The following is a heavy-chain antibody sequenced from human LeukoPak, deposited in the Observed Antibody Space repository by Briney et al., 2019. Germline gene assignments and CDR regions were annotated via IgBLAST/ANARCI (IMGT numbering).Heavy chain of an antibody. J-gene: IGHJ3*02. CDR1: GRSISSYY. Sequence: SETLSLTCSVSGRSISSYYGTWIRQPRGKRREWIVYIYYSGSTNYNPSLKSRVTISVDTSTNQFSLKLSSVTAADTAVYYWARENTMFRGAFDAFDIWGQGTMVTVSS. D-gene: IGHD3-10*01. CDR2: IYYSGST. CDR3: ARENTMFRGAFDAFDI. V-gene: IGHV4-59*01.